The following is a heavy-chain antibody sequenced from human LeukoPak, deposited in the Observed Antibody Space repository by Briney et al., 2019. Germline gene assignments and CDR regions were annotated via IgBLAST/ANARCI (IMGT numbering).Heavy chain of an antibody. V-gene: IGHV3-23*01. CDR3: AKYRPYCSSTSCSYFDY. Sequence: GGSLRLSCAASGFTFGNYGMGWVRQAPGKGLEWLSALTGTGGSPYYADSVRGRFTISRDNSKNTLYLQMNSLRAEDTAVYYCAKYRPYCSSTSCSYFDYWGQGTLVTVSS. D-gene: IGHD2-2*01. J-gene: IGHJ4*02. CDR2: LTGTGGSP. CDR1: GFTFGNYG.